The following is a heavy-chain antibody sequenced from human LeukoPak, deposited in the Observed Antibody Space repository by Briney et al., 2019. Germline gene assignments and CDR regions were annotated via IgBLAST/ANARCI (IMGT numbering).Heavy chain of an antibody. Sequence: GGSLRLSCAASGFTLSNYWMHWVRQAPGKGLVWVSRIKSDGSSIIYADSVKGRFTISRDNAKNSLYLQMNSLRAEDTAVYYCARDATGYFDWLFYFDYWGQGTLVTVSS. CDR3: ARDATGYFDWLFYFDY. J-gene: IGHJ4*02. V-gene: IGHV3-74*01. D-gene: IGHD3-9*01. CDR1: GFTLSNYW. CDR2: IKSDGSSI.